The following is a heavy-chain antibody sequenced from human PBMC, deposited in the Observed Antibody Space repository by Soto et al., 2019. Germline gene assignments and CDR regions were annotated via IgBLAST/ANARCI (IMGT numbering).Heavy chain of an antibody. V-gene: IGHV1-2*04. J-gene: IGHJ4*02. Sequence: QVQLVQSGAEVKKPGASVKVSCKASGYTFTGYYMHWVRQAPGQGLEWMGWINPNSGGTNYAQKFQGWVTMTRDTSISTAYMERSRRRSDDTAVYYCARSRPSDYAPKFDYWGQGTLVTVSS. CDR2: INPNSGGT. CDR3: ARSRPSDYAPKFDY. D-gene: IGHD4-17*01. CDR1: GYTFTGYY.